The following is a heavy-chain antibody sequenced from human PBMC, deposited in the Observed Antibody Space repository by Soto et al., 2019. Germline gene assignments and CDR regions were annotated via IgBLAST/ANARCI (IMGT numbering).Heavy chain of an antibody. V-gene: IGHV4-4*02. CDR1: GDSISSSNW. CDR3: ARDILLGHSYGNQIHALDK. J-gene: IGHJ3*02. Sequence: SETLSLTCVVSGDSISSSNWWSWVRQPPGKGLEWIGKIYHTGSTNYNPSLKSRITISADKSKNQVSLKLGSVTAADTAVYYCARDILLGHSYGNQIHALDKWGQGTRVTVSS. D-gene: IGHD5-18*01. CDR2: IYHTGST.